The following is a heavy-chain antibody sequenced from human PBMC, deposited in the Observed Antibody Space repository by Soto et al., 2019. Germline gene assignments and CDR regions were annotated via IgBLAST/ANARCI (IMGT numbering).Heavy chain of an antibody. D-gene: IGHD4-4*01. CDR1: GFSFSNYA. Sequence: HPGGSLRLSCAASGFSFSNYAMSWVRQAPGTGLEWVSAIDSGGGSTYYAASVKGRFSISRDNSMNTLYLQMNSLRAEDTAIYYCTKEHSNYPDNWFDPWGQGTLVTVSS. J-gene: IGHJ5*02. V-gene: IGHV3-23*01. CDR2: IDSGGGST. CDR3: TKEHSNYPDNWFDP.